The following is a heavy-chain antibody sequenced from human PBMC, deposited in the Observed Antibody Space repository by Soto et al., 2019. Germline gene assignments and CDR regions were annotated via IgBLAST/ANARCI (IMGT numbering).Heavy chain of an antibody. CDR3: RAYTYGQGFDY. J-gene: IGHJ4*02. CDR1: GFTFSTYD. Sequence: QSGGSLRLSCVASGFTFSTYDMHWVRQVTGKGLEWVSAIGTLFDTYYAGSVKGRFTVSRENAKNSLFLQMNSLRAEDTAVYYCRAYTYGQGFDYWGQGTLVTVSS. CDR2: IGTLFDT. V-gene: IGHV3-13*01. D-gene: IGHD5-18*01.